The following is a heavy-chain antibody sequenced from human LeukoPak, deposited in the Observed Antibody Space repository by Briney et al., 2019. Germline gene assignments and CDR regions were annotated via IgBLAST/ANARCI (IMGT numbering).Heavy chain of an antibody. CDR2: ISSGSSYI. CDR3: ARGTKELPSAFDI. Sequence: GGSLRLSCGVSGFTFSTYSMSWVRQAPGKGLEWVSFISSGSSYIYYADSVKGRFTISRDNSKNTLYLQMNSLRAEDTAVYYCARGTKELPSAFDIWGQGTMVTVSS. J-gene: IGHJ3*02. CDR1: GFTFSTYS. D-gene: IGHD1-26*01. V-gene: IGHV3-21*04.